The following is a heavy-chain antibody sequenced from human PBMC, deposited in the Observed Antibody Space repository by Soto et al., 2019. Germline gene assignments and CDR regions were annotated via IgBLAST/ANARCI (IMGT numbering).Heavy chain of an antibody. CDR3: ARGRGQQLGYYYYYYGMDV. CDR2: IGTAGDP. D-gene: IGHD6-13*01. CDR1: GFTFSSHD. J-gene: IGHJ6*02. Sequence: GGSLRLSCAASGFTFSSHDMHWVRQATGKGLEWVSAIGTAGDPYYPGSVKGRFTISRENAKNSLYLQMNSLRAGDTAVYYCARGRGQQLGYYYYYYGMDVWGQGTTVTVSS. V-gene: IGHV3-13*05.